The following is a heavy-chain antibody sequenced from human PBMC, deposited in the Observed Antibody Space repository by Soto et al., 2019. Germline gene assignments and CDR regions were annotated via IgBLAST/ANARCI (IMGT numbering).Heavy chain of an antibody. Sequence: SETLSLTCTVSGGSISSYYWSWIRQPPGKGLEWIGYIYYSGSTNYNPSLKSRVTISVDTSKNQFSLKLSSVTAADTAVYYCARDQGEWDSGWGGLDVWGQGTTVTVSS. CDR1: GGSISSYY. V-gene: IGHV4-59*01. CDR3: ARDQGEWDSGWGGLDV. CDR2: IYYSGST. J-gene: IGHJ6*02. D-gene: IGHD6-19*01.